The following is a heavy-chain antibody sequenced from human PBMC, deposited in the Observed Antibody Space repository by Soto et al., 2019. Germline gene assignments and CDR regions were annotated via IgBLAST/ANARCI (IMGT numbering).Heavy chain of an antibody. CDR1: GGSFSGYY. D-gene: IGHD3-10*01. V-gene: IGHV4-34*01. J-gene: IGHJ4*02. CDR3: ARGRDYGSGSYGGFDY. Sequence: KPSETLSLTCAVYGGSFSGYYWSWIRQPPGKGLEWIGEINHSGSTNYNPSLKSRVTISVDTSKNQFSLKLSSVTAADTAVHYCARGRDYGSGSYGGFDYWGQGTLVTVSS. CDR2: INHSGST.